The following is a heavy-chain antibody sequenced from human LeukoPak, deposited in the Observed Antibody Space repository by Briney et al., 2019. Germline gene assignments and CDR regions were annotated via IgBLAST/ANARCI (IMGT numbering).Heavy chain of an antibody. D-gene: IGHD3/OR15-3a*01. J-gene: IGHJ4*02. CDR2: MYYSGPT. CDR3: VRLGRMGNVVY. V-gene: IGHV4-39*01. CDR1: GGSISRTSQY. Sequence: SETLSLTCTVSGGSISRTSQYWGWIRQPPENGLEWIGSMYYSGPTYYNPSLKSRVTISLDTSKNQFSLTLTSVTAADTAVYYCVRLGRMGNVVYWGQGTLVPVSS.